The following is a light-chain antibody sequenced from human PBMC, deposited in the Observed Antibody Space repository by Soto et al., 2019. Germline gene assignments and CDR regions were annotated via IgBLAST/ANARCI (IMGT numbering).Light chain of an antibody. J-gene: IGKJ5*01. Sequence: EFVLTQSPGTLSLSPGERATLSCRASQSLANSFIAWYQQKPGQAPRLLIYDTSSRASGIQDRFSGSGSGTDFTLTISRLETEDFAVFYCQQYGTSEIIFGQGTRLEI. CDR1: QSLANSF. CDR3: QQYGTSEII. V-gene: IGKV3-20*01. CDR2: DTS.